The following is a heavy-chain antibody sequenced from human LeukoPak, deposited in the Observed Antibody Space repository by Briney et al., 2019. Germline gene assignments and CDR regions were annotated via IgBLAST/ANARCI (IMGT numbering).Heavy chain of an antibody. J-gene: IGHJ4*02. V-gene: IGHV3-13*01. CDR3: AKVAKYYYGSETYYFFEH. Sequence: PGGSLRLSCAASGFTFSSYDMRWVRQATGKGLEWVSAIGTAGDTYYPGSVKGRFTISRDNAKNSLYLQMNSLRVEDTAVYYCAKVAKYYYGSETYYFFEHWGQGTPVTAPS. CDR1: GFTFSSYD. D-gene: IGHD3-10*01. CDR2: IGTAGDT.